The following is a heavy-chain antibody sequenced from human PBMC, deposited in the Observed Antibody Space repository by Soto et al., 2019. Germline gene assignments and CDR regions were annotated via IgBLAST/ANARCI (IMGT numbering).Heavy chain of an antibody. CDR3: ARGVRAGNSNYYYYYGMDV. D-gene: IGHD4-4*01. V-gene: IGHV4-34*01. CDR1: GGSFSGYY. Sequence: PSETLSLTCAVYGGSFSGYYWSWIRQPPGKGLEWIGEINHSGSTNYNPSLKSRVTISVDTSKNQFSLKLSSVTAADTAVYYCARGVRAGNSNYYYYYGMDVWGQGTTVTVSS. J-gene: IGHJ6*02. CDR2: INHSGST.